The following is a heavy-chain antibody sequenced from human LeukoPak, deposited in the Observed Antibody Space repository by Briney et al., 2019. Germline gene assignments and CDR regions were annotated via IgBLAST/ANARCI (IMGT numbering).Heavy chain of an antibody. CDR3: SCDGAYGSGSSPPYYYYMDV. CDR2: IGYDGSKK. J-gene: IGHJ6*03. V-gene: IGHV3-30*02. Sequence: GGSLRLSCAASGFTFRSHGMHWVRQAPGKGLEWVTFIGYDGSKKYFADSVKGRFTISRDNSKSTLYLEMNSLRVEDTAVYYCSCDGAYGSGSSPPYYYYMDVWGKGTTVTVSS. CDR1: GFTFRSHG. D-gene: IGHD3-10*01.